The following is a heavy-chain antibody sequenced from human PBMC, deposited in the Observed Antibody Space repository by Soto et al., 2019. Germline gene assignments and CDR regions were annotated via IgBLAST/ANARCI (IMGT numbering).Heavy chain of an antibody. CDR2: VYPDDSDT. Sequence: GESLKISCKGSGYSFSSYWIGWVRQMPGKGLEWMGIVYPDDSDTRYSPSFQGQVTISADKSISTAYLQWSGLKASDTAMYYCARKMTPVTTFDDWGQGTLVTVSS. J-gene: IGHJ4*02. CDR3: ARKMTPVTTFDD. V-gene: IGHV5-51*01. D-gene: IGHD4-17*01. CDR1: GYSFSSYW.